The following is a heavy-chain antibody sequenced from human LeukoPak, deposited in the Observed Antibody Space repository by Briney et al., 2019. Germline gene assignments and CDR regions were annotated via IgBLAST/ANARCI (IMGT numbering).Heavy chain of an antibody. V-gene: IGHV4-30-2*01. D-gene: IGHD2/OR15-2a*01. Sequence: SLTLSLTCAVSGDSISSGTYSWTWIRQPPGKGLEWIGFISHSGSTYYNPSLKSRVTMSVDRSENQFSLKLSSVTAADTAVYYCARGLIVPSSIFDYWGQGALVTV. J-gene: IGHJ4*02. CDR1: GDSISSGTYS. CDR2: ISHSGST. CDR3: ARGLIVPSSIFDY.